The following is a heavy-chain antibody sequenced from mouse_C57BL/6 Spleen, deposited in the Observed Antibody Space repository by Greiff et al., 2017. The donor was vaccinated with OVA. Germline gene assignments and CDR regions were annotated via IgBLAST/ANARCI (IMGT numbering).Heavy chain of an antibody. J-gene: IGHJ3*01. CDR3: ARQGSSGYGAWFAY. CDR1: GFTFSDYG. V-gene: IGHV5-15*01. D-gene: IGHD3-2*02. Sequence: EVQLQESGGGLVQPGGSLKLSCAASGFTFSDYGMAWVRQAPRKGPEWVAFISNLAYSIYYADTVTGRFTISRENAKNTLYLEMSSLRSEDTAMYYCARQGSSGYGAWFAYWGQGTLVTVSA. CDR2: ISNLAYSI.